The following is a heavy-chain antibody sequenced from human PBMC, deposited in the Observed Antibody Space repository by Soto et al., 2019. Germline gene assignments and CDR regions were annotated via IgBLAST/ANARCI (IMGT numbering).Heavy chain of an antibody. D-gene: IGHD3-22*01. CDR2: ISAYNGNT. CDR1: GYTFTSYG. Sequence: QVQLVQSGAEVKKPGASVKVSCKASGYTFTSYGISWVRQAPGQGLEWMGWISAYNGNTNYAQKLQGRVTMTTETSTSTASMELRSLRSDDTAVYSCARWRPMIVPDYWGQGTLVTVSS. CDR3: ARWRPMIVPDY. J-gene: IGHJ4*02. V-gene: IGHV1-18*04.